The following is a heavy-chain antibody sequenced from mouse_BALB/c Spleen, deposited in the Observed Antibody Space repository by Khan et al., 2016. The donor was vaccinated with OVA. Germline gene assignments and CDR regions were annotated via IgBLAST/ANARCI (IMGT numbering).Heavy chain of an antibody. V-gene: IGHV5-9-3*01. CDR1: GFTFSTFA. CDR2: IGSGGDYF. J-gene: IGHJ3*01. D-gene: IGHD1-1*01. CDR3: ARHHYGPVAY. Sequence: EVELVESGGDLVKPGGSQKLSCSASGFTFSTFAMSWVRQTPEKRLEWVATIGSGGDYFYYPDSVKGRFTISRDNAKHNLYLQMSSLRSEDTAMYYCARHHYGPVAYWGQGTLVTVSA.